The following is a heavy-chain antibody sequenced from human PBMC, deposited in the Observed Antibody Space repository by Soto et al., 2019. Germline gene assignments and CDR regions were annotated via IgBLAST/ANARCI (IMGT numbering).Heavy chain of an antibody. CDR1: GFTFSSYA. D-gene: IGHD6-19*01. J-gene: IGHJ6*02. Sequence: GGSLRLSCAASGFTFSSYAMSWVRQAPGKGLEWVSAISGSGGSTYYADSVKGRFTISRDNSKNTLYLQMNSLRAEDTAVYYCAKDRLPEHPSYSSGWGSYYYYGMDVWGQGTTVTVSS. CDR2: ISGSGGST. CDR3: AKDRLPEHPSYSSGWGSYYYYGMDV. V-gene: IGHV3-23*01.